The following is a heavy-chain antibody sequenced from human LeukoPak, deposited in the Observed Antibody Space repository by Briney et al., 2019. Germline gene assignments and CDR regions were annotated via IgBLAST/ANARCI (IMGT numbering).Heavy chain of an antibody. J-gene: IGHJ4*02. D-gene: IGHD3-22*01. Sequence: ASVKVSCKASGGTFSSYAISWVRQAPGQGLEWMGRIIPILGIANYAQKFQGRVTITADKSTSTAYMELSSLRSEDTAVYYCARVLNDSSGYNYPYWGQGTLVTVSS. CDR2: IIPILGIA. V-gene: IGHV1-69*04. CDR1: GGTFSSYA. CDR3: ARVLNDSSGYNYPY.